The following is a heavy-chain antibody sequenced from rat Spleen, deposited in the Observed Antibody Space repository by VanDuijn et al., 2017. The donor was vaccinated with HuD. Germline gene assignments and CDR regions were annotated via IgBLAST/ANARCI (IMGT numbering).Heavy chain of an antibody. CDR1: GYTIPSGYD. CDR3: ARKAIRGFDY. V-gene: IGHV3-4*01. D-gene: IGHD4-3*01. CDR2: ITYSGST. J-gene: IGHJ2*01. Sequence: EIQLQESGPGLVKPSQSLSLTCSVTGYTIPSGYDWSWIRKFPGNKMEWMGYITYSGSTKYNPSLKSRISITRDTSKIQFFLQLNSVTTEDTATYYCARKAIRGFDYWGQGVMVTVSS.